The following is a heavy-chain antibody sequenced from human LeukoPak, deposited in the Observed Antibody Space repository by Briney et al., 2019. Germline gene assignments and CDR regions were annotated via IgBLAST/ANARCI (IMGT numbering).Heavy chain of an antibody. D-gene: IGHD3-22*01. CDR3: AKVRFGWYYYDADY. V-gene: IGHV3-23*01. Sequence: PGGSLSLSCAASGFTFSSYAMSWVRQAPGKGLEWVSAISGSGGSTYYADSVRGRFTISRDNSKNTLYLQMHSLRAEDTAVYYCAKVRFGWYYYDADYWGQGTLVTVSS. CDR2: ISGSGGST. J-gene: IGHJ4*02. CDR1: GFTFSSYA.